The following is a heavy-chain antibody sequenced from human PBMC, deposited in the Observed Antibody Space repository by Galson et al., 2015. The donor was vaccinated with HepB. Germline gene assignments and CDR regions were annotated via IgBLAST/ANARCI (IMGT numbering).Heavy chain of an antibody. V-gene: IGHV4-59*02. CDR1: GDSVTGYY. CDR3: VRELGGSSPHFKYGMAV. D-gene: IGHD3-10*01. J-gene: IGHJ6*02. Sequence: SETLSLTCTVSGDSVTGYYWGWIRQPPGKGLDWIGSVDDTGTTIYNPSLRTRVTVSVDTSKNQFSLRLMSVTAADTAVYFCVRELGGSSPHFKYGMAVWGQGTTVTVSS. CDR2: VDDTGTT.